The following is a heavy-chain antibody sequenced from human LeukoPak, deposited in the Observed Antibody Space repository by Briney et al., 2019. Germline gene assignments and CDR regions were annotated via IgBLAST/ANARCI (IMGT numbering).Heavy chain of an antibody. CDR2: ISYDGGNK. J-gene: IGHJ4*02. CDR1: GFTFSSYG. D-gene: IGHD2-15*01. CDR3: AKAGPKVVLVAANFDY. V-gene: IGHV3-30*18. Sequence: PGGSLRLSCAASGFTFSSYGMHWVRQAPGTGLEWVAVISYDGGNKYYADHVKGRFTISRDNSKNTLYLQMNSLRAEDTAVYYCAKAGPKVVLVAANFDYWGQGTLVTVSS.